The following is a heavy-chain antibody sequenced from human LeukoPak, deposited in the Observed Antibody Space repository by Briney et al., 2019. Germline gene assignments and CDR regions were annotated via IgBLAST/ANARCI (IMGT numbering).Heavy chain of an antibody. V-gene: IGHV3-9*01. CDR1: GFTFDDYA. CDR3: ARSRGVSYYFDY. D-gene: IGHD3-16*02. J-gene: IGHJ4*02. CDR2: ISWNSGSI. Sequence: GGSLRLSCAASGFTFDDYAMHWVRQASGKGLEWVSGISWNSGSIGYADSVKGRFTISRDNAKNSLYLQMNSLRAEDTALYYCARSRGVSYYFDYWGQGTLVTVSS.